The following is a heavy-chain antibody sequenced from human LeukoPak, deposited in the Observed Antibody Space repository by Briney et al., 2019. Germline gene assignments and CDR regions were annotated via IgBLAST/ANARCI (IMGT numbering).Heavy chain of an antibody. CDR1: GGSISSSSYY. CDR3: ARVRGDSSGYYCDY. D-gene: IGHD3-22*01. Sequence: SETLSLTCTVSGGSISSSSYYWGWIRQPPGKGLEWIGSIYYSGSTYYNPSLKSRVTISVDTSKNQFSLKLSSVTAADTAVYYCARVRGDSSGYYCDYWGQGTLVTVSA. J-gene: IGHJ4*02. CDR2: IYYSGST. V-gene: IGHV4-39*07.